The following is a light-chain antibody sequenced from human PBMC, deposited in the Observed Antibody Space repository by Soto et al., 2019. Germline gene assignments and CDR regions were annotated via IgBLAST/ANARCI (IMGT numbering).Light chain of an antibody. CDR1: SSDIGNYNY. Sequence: QSALTQPASVSGSPGQSIAISCTGTSSDIGNYNYVSWYQQHPGKAPKLIIYEVSNRPSGVSNRFSGSKSGNTASLTISGLQADVEADYYCSSFTNSLTLVFGGGTKVTVL. CDR2: EVS. CDR3: SSFTNSLTLV. J-gene: IGLJ3*02. V-gene: IGLV2-14*01.